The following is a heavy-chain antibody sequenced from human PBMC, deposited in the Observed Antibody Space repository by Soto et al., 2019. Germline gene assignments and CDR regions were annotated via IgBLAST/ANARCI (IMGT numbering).Heavy chain of an antibody. CDR2: IHYSGTA. D-gene: IGHD6-13*01. J-gene: IGHJ4*02. Sequence: QVQLQESGPGLVKPSETLSLTCTVSGGSISNYYWSWVRQPPGKTLEWIGYIHYSGTANYNPSLNSRLTISVDTSKNQFSLKLSSVTAADTAVYFCARLAVAGREGAGDFWGQGTLVTVSS. CDR3: ARLAVAGREGAGDF. V-gene: IGHV4-59*01. CDR1: GGSISNYY.